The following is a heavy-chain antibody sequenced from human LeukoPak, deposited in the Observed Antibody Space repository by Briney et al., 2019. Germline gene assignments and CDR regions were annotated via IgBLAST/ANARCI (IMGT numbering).Heavy chain of an antibody. V-gene: IGHV4-34*01. CDR3: ARRRESSSWYSFDY. CDR1: GGSFSGYY. Sequence: SETLSLTCAVYGGSFSGYYWSWIRQPPGKGLEWIGEVNHSGSTNYNPSLKSRVTISVDKSKNQFSLKLSSVTAADTAVYYCARRRESSSWYSFDYWGQGTLVTVSS. J-gene: IGHJ4*02. D-gene: IGHD6-13*01. CDR2: VNHSGST.